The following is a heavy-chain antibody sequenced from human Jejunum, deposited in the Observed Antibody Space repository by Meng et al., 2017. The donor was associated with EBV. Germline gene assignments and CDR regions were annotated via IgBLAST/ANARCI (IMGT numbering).Heavy chain of an antibody. CDR1: GFTFSSYW. CDR2: TNEDGRIT. CDR3: SRDLAGSDDD. Sequence: VQSVESGGALVQPGGSLRLSCAASGFTFSSYWMHWVRQAPGQGLVWVSRTNEDGRITNYADSVKGRFTISRDNTKNTLYLQMNSLRAEDTAVYFCSRDLAGSDDDWGQGTLVTVSS. D-gene: IGHD6-25*01. V-gene: IGHV3-74*01. J-gene: IGHJ4*02.